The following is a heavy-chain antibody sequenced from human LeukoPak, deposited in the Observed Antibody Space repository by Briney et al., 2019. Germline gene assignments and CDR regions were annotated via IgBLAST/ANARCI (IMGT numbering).Heavy chain of an antibody. Sequence: ASVKVSCKASGYTFTSYYMHWVRQAPGQGLEWMGIINPSGGSTSYAQKFQGRVTMTRDTSTSTVYLELSSLRSEDTAVYYCARGNVVVVAASYYFDYWGRGTLVTVSS. CDR3: ARGNVVVVAASYYFDY. V-gene: IGHV1-46*01. J-gene: IGHJ4*02. CDR2: INPSGGST. CDR1: GYTFTSYY. D-gene: IGHD2-15*01.